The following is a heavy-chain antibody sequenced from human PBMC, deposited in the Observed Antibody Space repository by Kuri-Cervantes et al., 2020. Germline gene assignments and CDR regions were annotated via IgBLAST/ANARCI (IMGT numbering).Heavy chain of an antibody. CDR2: IYYSGST. J-gene: IGHJ4*02. CDR3: ARGDSSAFFDY. Sequence: SETLSLTCTVSGGSISSGDYYWSWIRQPPGKGLEWIGYIYYSGSTYYNPSLKSRVTISVDTSKNQFSLKLSSVTAADTAVYYCARGDSSAFFDYWGQGTLVTVSS. CDR1: GGSISSGDYY. D-gene: IGHD3-10*01. V-gene: IGHV4-30-4*01.